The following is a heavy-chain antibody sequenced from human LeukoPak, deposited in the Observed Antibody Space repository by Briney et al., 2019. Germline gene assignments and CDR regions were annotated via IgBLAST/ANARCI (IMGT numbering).Heavy chain of an antibody. V-gene: IGHV1-46*01. CDR1: GYTFTSYY. CDR3: AGSDYYGSGLKGFDP. J-gene: IGHJ5*02. CDR2: INPSGGST. D-gene: IGHD3-10*01. Sequence: ASVKVSCKASGYTFTSYYMHWVRQAPGQGLEWMGIINPSGGSTSYAQKFQGRVTMTRDTSTSTVHMELSGLRSEDTAVYYCAGSDYYGSGLKGFDPWGQGTLVTVSS.